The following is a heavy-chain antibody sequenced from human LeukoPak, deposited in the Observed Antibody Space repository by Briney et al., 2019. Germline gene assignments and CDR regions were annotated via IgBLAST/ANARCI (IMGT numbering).Heavy chain of an antibody. V-gene: IGHV5-51*01. CDR3: ARQELDCSGGSCYSVWFDP. CDR2: IYPGDSDT. D-gene: IGHD2-15*01. Sequence: GESLKISCKGSGYSFTSYWIGWVRQMPGKGLEWMGIIYPGDSDTRYSPSFQGQVTISADKSISTAYLQWSSLKASDTAMYYCARQELDCSGGSCYSVWFDPWGQGTLVTVSS. CDR1: GYSFTSYW. J-gene: IGHJ5*02.